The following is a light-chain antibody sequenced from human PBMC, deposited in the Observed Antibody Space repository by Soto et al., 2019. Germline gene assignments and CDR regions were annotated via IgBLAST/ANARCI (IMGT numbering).Light chain of an antibody. CDR3: QQSYSTPFT. CDR2: AAS. CDR1: QSISSY. V-gene: IGKV1-39*01. Sequence: DIQMTQSPSSLSASVGDRVTITCRASQSISSYLNWYQQKPGKAPKLLIYAASSLQSGVPSRFSGSGSGTEFTLTISSLQPEDFATYYCQQSYSTPFTFGPGNKVDIK. J-gene: IGKJ3*01.